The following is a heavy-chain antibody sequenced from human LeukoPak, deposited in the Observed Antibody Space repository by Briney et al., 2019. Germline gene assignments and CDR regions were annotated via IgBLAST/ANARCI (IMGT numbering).Heavy chain of an antibody. D-gene: IGHD3-22*01. CDR3: ARASYSYDISGWVPFDY. V-gene: IGHV4-61*02. Sequence: SETLSLTCTVSGNSISSGDYYWSWIRQPAGKGLEWIGRIYTSGSTTYNPSFKSRVTISGDTSENQFSLRLSSVTAADTAVYYCARASYSYDISGWVPFDYWGQGTLVTVSS. CDR2: IYTSGST. J-gene: IGHJ4*02. CDR1: GNSISSGDYY.